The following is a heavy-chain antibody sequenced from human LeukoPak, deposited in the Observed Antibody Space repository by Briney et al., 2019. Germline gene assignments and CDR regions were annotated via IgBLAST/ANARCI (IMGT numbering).Heavy chain of an antibody. CDR1: GGSFSGYY. D-gene: IGHD2-2*01. CDR3: AGSYCSSTSCYWFDP. J-gene: IGHJ5*02. V-gene: IGHV4-34*01. Sequence: SETLSLTCAVYGGSFSGYYWSWIRQPPGKGLEWIGEINHSGSTNYNPSLKSRVTISVDTSKNQFSLKLSSVTAADTAVYYCAGSYCSSTSCYWFDPWGQGTLVTVSS. CDR2: INHSGST.